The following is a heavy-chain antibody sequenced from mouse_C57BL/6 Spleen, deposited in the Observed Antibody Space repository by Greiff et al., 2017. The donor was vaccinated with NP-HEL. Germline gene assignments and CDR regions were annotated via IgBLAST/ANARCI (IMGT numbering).Heavy chain of an antibody. D-gene: IGHD1-1*01. CDR2: IDPANGNT. V-gene: IGHV14-3*01. CDR3: ARDYYGSRYYFDY. J-gene: IGHJ2*01. Sequence: EVQGVESVAELVRPGASVKLSCTASGFNIKNTYMHWVKQRPEQGLEWIGRIDPANGNTKYAPKFQGKATITADTSSNTAYLQLSSLTSEDTAIYYCARDYYGSRYYFDYWGQGTTLTVSS. CDR1: GFNIKNTY.